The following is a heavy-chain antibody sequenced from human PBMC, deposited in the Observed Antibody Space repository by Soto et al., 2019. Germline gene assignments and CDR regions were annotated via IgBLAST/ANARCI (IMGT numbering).Heavy chain of an antibody. J-gene: IGHJ5*02. D-gene: IGHD3-10*01. CDR3: ARYTYYGSGIIVPWFDP. CDR1: GYTFNSYD. CDR2: MNPNSGNT. V-gene: IGHV1-8*01. Sequence: ASVKVSCKDSGYTFNSYDINWVRQATGQGLEWMGWMNPNSGNTGYAQKFQGRVTMTRNTSISTAYMELSSLRSEDTAVYYCARYTYYGSGIIVPWFDPGAREPWSPSPQ.